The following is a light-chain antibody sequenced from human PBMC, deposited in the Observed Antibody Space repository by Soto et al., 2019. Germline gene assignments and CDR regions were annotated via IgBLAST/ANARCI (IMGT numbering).Light chain of an antibody. J-gene: IGKJ4*01. Sequence: DIQMTQSPSSLSASVGDRVTITCRASQGIRKDLGWYQQKPGKAPKRLIYAASSVQSGVPSRFSGSGFGTEVTLTISSLQPEDFATYYCLQHNTYPLPFGGGTKVEI. V-gene: IGKV1-17*01. CDR1: QGIRKD. CDR3: LQHNTYPLP. CDR2: AAS.